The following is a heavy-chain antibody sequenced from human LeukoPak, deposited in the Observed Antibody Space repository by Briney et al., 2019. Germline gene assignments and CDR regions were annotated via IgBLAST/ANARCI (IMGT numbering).Heavy chain of an antibody. CDR2: MYNSGST. V-gene: IGHV4-4*07. J-gene: IGHJ4*02. CDR1: GASISNYY. Sequence: SETLSLTCTVSGASISNYYWSWIRHPAGKGLEWIGRMYNSGSTIYNPSLQSRVTMSLDTSSNHFSLNLRSVTAADTAVYYCVRAEGGGYARYWGQGTLVTVSS. D-gene: IGHD5-12*01. CDR3: VRAEGGGYARY.